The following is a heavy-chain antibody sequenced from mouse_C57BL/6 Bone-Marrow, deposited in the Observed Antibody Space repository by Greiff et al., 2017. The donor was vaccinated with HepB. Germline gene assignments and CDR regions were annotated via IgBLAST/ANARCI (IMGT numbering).Heavy chain of an antibody. V-gene: IGHV2-2*01. J-gene: IGHJ4*01. D-gene: IGHD2-1*01. CDR1: GFSFTSYG. CDR2: IWSGGST. Sequence: QVHVKQSGPGLVQPSQSLSITCTVSGFSFTSYGVHWVRQSPGKGLEWLGVIWSGGSTDNNAAFISRLSISKDNSKSQVFFKMNRLQADDTAIYYCARELLRWRDYAMDYWGQGTSVTVSS. CDR3: ARELLRWRDYAMDY.